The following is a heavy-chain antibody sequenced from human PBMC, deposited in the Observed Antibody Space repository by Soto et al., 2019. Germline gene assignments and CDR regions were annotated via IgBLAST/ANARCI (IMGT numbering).Heavy chain of an antibody. V-gene: IGHV3-53*01. J-gene: IGHJ3*02. D-gene: IGHD4-17*01. CDR1: GFTVSSNY. Sequence: GGSLRLSCAASGFTVSSNYMSWVRQAPGKGLEWVSVIYSGGSTYYADSVKGRFTISRDNSKNTLYLQMNSLRAEDTAVYYCAREAPYGADAFDIWGQGTMVTVSS. CDR2: IYSGGST. CDR3: AREAPYGADAFDI.